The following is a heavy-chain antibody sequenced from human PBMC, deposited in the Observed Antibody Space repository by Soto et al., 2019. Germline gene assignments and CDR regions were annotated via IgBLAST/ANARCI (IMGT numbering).Heavy chain of an antibody. D-gene: IGHD1-7*01. CDR3: ARIGTLDWIYDY. V-gene: IGHV1-69*12. J-gene: IGHJ4*02. CDR2: IIPMYGTT. Sequence: QVQLVQSGAEVKKPGSSVKVSCKASGGTFRSYVTSWVRQAPGQGLEWLGGIIPMYGTTYYAQTFQGRVTISADESTSTAFMELSSLRSEDTAVYYCARIGTLDWIYDYWGQGTLVTVSS. CDR1: GGTFRSYV.